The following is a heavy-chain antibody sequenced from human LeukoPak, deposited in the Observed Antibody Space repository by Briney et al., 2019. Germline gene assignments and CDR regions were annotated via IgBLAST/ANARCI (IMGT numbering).Heavy chain of an antibody. CDR2: IKQDGSTK. Sequence: GGSPRPSCVASGFTFTNSWMAWVRQAPGKGLEWVANIKQDGSTKHYADSLKGRFTISRDNPKNSLYLQMNSLRADDTAVYYCARDTDGSLDYWGQGILVTVAS. V-gene: IGHV3-7*01. J-gene: IGHJ4*02. CDR3: ARDTDGSLDY. D-gene: IGHD1-26*01. CDR1: GFTFTNSW.